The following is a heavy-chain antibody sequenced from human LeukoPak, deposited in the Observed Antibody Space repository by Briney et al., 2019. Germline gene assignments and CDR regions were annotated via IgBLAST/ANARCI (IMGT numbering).Heavy chain of an antibody. V-gene: IGHV3-23*01. CDR3: AKERQGGNSYGDEAFYFDY. J-gene: IGHJ4*02. CDR1: GFTFSSYA. CDR2: ISGSGGNS. D-gene: IGHD4-23*01. Sequence: GGSLRLSCAVSGFTFSSYAMSWVRQTPGKGLEWVSAISGSGGNSYYADSVKGRFTISRDNSKNTLYLQMHSLRAEDTAIYYCAKERQGGNSYGDEAFYFDYWGQGTLVTVSS.